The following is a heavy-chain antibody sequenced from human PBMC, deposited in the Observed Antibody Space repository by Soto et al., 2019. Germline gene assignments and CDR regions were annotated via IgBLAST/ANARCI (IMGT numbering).Heavy chain of an antibody. CDR3: ARDGDYYDSSGYDFGFDP. Sequence: AASVKVSCKASGYTFTSYGISWVRQAPGQGLEWMGWISACNGNTNYAQKLQGRVTMTTDTSTSTAYMELRSLRSDDTAVYYCARDGDYYDSSGYDFGFDPWGQGTLVTVSS. CDR2: ISACNGNT. J-gene: IGHJ5*02. D-gene: IGHD3-22*01. CDR1: GYTFTSYG. V-gene: IGHV1-18*04.